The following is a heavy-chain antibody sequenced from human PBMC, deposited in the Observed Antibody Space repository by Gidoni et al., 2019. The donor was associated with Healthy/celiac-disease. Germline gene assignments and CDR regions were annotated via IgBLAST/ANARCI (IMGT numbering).Heavy chain of an antibody. D-gene: IGHD4-17*01. Sequence: QVQLVQSGAEVKKPGSSVKVSCQASGAPFSSYAISWVRQAPGQGRGWMGGIIPSLGTANYGTKFQGRVKITADESTSTAYKELSSLGSEDTAVYYCARPGKGYGGNAGAFDYWGQGTLVTVSS. J-gene: IGHJ4*02. V-gene: IGHV1-69*01. CDR2: IIPSLGTA. CDR3: ARPGKGYGGNAGAFDY. CDR1: GAPFSSYA.